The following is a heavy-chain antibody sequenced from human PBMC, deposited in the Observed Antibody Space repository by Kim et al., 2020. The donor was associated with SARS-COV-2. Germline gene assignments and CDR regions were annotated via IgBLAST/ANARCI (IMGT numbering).Heavy chain of an antibody. CDR1: GFTFSSYG. CDR2: IWYDGSNK. CDR3: ARDSESYSSGCLDY. J-gene: IGHJ4*02. Sequence: GGSLRLSCAASGFTFSSYGMHWVRQAPGKGLEWVAVIWYDGSNKYYADSVKGRFTISRDNSKNTLYLQMNSLRAEDTAVYYCARDSESYSSGCLDYWGQGTLVTVSS. V-gene: IGHV3-33*01. D-gene: IGHD6-19*01.